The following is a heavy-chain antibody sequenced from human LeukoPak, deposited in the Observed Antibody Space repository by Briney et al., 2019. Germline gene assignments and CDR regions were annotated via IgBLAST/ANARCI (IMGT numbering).Heavy chain of an antibody. V-gene: IGHV3-7*01. D-gene: IGHD3-16*01. Sequence: GGSLRLSCAASGFTFSQYWMSWVRQAPGKGLEWVANMNQDGSAKDYVDSVKGRFTISRDNARNSLYLQMSSLRAEDTAVYYCATYTHWVAGDVWGQGTTVTVSS. CDR1: GFTFSQYW. CDR3: ATYTHWVAGDV. CDR2: MNQDGSAK. J-gene: IGHJ6*02.